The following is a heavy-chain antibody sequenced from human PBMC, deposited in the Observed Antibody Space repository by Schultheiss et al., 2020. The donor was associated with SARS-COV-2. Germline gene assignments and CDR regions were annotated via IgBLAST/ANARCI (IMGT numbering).Heavy chain of an antibody. D-gene: IGHD3-22*01. J-gene: IGHJ6*02. Sequence: GGSLRLSCAVSGFTVSSNYMSWVRQAPGKGLEWVSVIYSGGSTYYADSVKGRFTISRDNSKNTVYLQMNSLRAEDTAVYYCAKDQYYYDSSGYFYYYYYGMDVWGQGTTVTVSS. CDR3: AKDQYYYDSSGYFYYYYYGMDV. V-gene: IGHV3-66*01. CDR2: IYSGGST. CDR1: GFTVSSNY.